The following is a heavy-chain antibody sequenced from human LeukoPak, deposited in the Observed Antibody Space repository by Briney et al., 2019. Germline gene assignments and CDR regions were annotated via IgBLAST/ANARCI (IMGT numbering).Heavy chain of an antibody. V-gene: IGHV3-7*01. CDR1: GGSISSSSYY. Sequence: ETLSLTCTVSGGSISSSSYYWGWIRQPPGKGLEWVANINQDGSEKYYVDSVKGRFTISRDNAKNSLYLQMNSLRAEDTAVYYCARESDSSGFGAFDIWGQGTMVTVSS. CDR2: INQDGSEK. D-gene: IGHD3-22*01. J-gene: IGHJ3*02. CDR3: ARESDSSGFGAFDI.